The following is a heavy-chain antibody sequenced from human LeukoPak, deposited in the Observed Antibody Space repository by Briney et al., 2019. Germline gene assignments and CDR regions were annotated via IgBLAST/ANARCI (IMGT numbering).Heavy chain of an antibody. V-gene: IGHV3-23*01. CDR1: GFTFSSYA. CDR2: INSAGST. Sequence: GGSLRLSCAASGFTFSSYAMSWVRQAPGKGPEWVSAINSAGSTYYGDSVRGRFTISRDNSKNVLHLQMNSLRAEDTALYYCAKDQNTVATAPFDYWGLGTLVTVSS. D-gene: IGHD4-17*01. CDR3: AKDQNTVATAPFDY. J-gene: IGHJ4*02.